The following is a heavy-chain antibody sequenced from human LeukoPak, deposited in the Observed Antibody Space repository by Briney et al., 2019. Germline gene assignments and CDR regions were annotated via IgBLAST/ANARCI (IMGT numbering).Heavy chain of an antibody. CDR3: ARPITMVRGARKYYMDV. CDR2: IYYSGST. Sequence: PSETLSLTCTVSGGSISSSSYYWGWIRQPPGKGLEWIGSIYYSGSTYYNPSLKSRVTISVDTSKNQFSLKLSSVTAADTAVYYCARPITMVRGARKYYMDVWGKGTTVTISS. J-gene: IGHJ6*03. D-gene: IGHD3-10*01. V-gene: IGHV4-39*07. CDR1: GGSISSSSYY.